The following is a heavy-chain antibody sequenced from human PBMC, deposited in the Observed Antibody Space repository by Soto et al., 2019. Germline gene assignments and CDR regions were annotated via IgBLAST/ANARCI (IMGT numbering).Heavy chain of an antibody. CDR1: GGPYSKYS. D-gene: IGHD3-22*01. Sequence: QVQLVQSGTEVKKPGSSVTVSCKASGGPYSKYSISWVRQAPGQGLEWVGRIIPIFDTTNYAQKFQGRATITEDKSTSTVYMALSSLRSEDTAVYYCASSLLGDDYDREGLDNWGQGTLVTVSS. J-gene: IGHJ4*02. CDR2: IIPIFDTT. V-gene: IGHV1-69*08. CDR3: ASSLLGDDYDREGLDN.